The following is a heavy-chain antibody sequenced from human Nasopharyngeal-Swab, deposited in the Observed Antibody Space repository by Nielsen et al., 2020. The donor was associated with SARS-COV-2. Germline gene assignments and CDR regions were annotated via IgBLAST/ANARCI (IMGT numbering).Heavy chain of an antibody. Sequence: ASVKVSCKASGYTFTSYAMHWVRQAPGQRLEWMGWINAGNGNTKYSQKFQGRVTITRDTSASTVYMELSSLRSEDTAVYYCARDETAAPGIAAAAALDYWGQGTLVTVSS. J-gene: IGHJ4*02. V-gene: IGHV1-3*01. CDR1: GYTFTSYA. CDR3: ARDETAAPGIAAAAALDY. D-gene: IGHD6-13*01. CDR2: INAGNGNT.